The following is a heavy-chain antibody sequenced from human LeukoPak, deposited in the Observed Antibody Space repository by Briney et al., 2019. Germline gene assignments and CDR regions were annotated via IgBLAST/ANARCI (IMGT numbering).Heavy chain of an antibody. V-gene: IGHV4-34*01. D-gene: IGHD3-10*01. CDR2: INHSGTT. CDR3: ARPTPRGALDI. J-gene: IGHJ3*02. CDR1: GGSFSGYY. Sequence: SETLSLTCAVYGGSFSGYYWSWIRQPPGKGLEWIGEINHSGTTNYNPSLKSRVTISVDTSKSQFSLKLSSVTAADTAVYYCARPTPRGALDIWGQGTMVTVSS.